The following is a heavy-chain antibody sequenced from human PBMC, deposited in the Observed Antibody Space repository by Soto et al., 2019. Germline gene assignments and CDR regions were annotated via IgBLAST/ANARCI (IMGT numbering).Heavy chain of an antibody. J-gene: IGHJ4*02. CDR3: ARGAYGDVSFDY. D-gene: IGHD4-17*01. CDR1: GYTFTSYA. CDR2: INAGNGNT. V-gene: IGHV1-3*01. Sequence: ASVKVSCKASGYTFTSYAMHWVRQAPGQGLEWMGWINAGNGNTNNSQKFQGRVTITRDTSTSTAYMELRSLRSDDTAVYYCARGAYGDVSFDYWGQGTLVTVSS.